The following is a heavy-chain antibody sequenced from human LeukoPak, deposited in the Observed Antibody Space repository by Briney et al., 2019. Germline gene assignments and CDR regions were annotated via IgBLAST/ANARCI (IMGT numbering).Heavy chain of an antibody. D-gene: IGHD7-27*01. CDR1: GYTFTSYA. J-gene: IGHJ4*02. CDR2: INAGNGNT. Sequence: ASVKVSCKASGYTFTSYAIQWVRQAPGQRLEWMGWINAGNGNTKYSQNLQGRVTITRDTSASTAYMELSSLRSEDTAVYYCARGPLGRNGDYFDYWGQGTLVTVSS. V-gene: IGHV1-3*01. CDR3: ARGPLGRNGDYFDY.